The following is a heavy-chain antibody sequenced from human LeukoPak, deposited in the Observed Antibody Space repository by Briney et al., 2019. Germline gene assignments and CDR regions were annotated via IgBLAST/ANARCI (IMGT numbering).Heavy chain of an antibody. CDR2: INPNSGGT. D-gene: IGHD3-22*01. Sequence: ASVTVSCKASGYTLTDYYMHWVRQAPGQGLEWMGRINPNSGGTNYAQKFQGRVTMTRDTSISTVYMELSRLRSDDTAVYYCARVGYYESSGYYEYWGQGTLVTVSS. V-gene: IGHV1-2*06. J-gene: IGHJ4*02. CDR1: GYTLTDYY. CDR3: ARVGYYESSGYYEY.